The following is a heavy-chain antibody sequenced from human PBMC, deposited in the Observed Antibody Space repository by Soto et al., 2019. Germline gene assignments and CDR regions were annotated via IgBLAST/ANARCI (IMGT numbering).Heavy chain of an antibody. D-gene: IGHD1-1*01. V-gene: IGHV3-23*01. CDR2: ISGSGGST. Sequence: GGSLRLSCAASGFTFSSYAMSWVRQAPGKGLEWVSAISGSGGSTYYADSVKGRFTISRDNSKNTLYLQMNSLRAEDTAVYYCAKLDTPGKLKGGTHDYWGQGTLVTVSS. CDR1: GFTFSSYA. CDR3: AKLDTPGKLKGGTHDY. J-gene: IGHJ4*02.